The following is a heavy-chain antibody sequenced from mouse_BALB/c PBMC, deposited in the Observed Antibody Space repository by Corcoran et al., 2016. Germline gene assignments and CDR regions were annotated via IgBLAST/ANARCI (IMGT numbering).Heavy chain of an antibody. Sequence: EVQLQQSGAELVRPGALVKLSCKASGFNIKDYYMHWVKQRPEQGLEWIGWIDPENGNTIYDPKFQGKASTTADTSSNTAYLQLSSLTSEDTAVYYCHITTVVEAYWGQGTLVTVSA. CDR2: IDPENGNT. V-gene: IGHV14-1*02. J-gene: IGHJ3*01. CDR1: GFNIKDYY. CDR3: HITTVVEAY. D-gene: IGHD1-1*01.